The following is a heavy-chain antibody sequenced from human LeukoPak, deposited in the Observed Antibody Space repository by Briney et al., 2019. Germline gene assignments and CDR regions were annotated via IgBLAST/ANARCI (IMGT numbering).Heavy chain of an antibody. CDR3: ARAPVTSCRGAFCYPFDI. V-gene: IGHV3-30*04. J-gene: IGHJ4*02. CDR2: ISYDGSNK. Sequence: GGSLRPSCAASGFTFSSYAMHWVRQAPGKGLEWVAVISYDGSNKYYADSVKGRFTISRDNSKDTLYLQMNSLRAEDTAAYYCARAPVTSCRGAFCYPFDIWGQGTLVTVSS. CDR1: GFTFSSYA. D-gene: IGHD2-15*01.